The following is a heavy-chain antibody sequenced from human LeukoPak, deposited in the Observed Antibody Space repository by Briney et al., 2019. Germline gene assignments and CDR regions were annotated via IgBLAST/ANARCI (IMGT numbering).Heavy chain of an antibody. CDR2: IYWNDDK. Sequence: SGPTLVNPTQTLTLTCTFSGFSLSTSGVGVGWIRQPPGKALEWLALIYWNDDKRYSPSLKSRLTITKDTSKNQEVLTMTNMDPVDTATYYCAHLSAEGCSSTSCYPNWFDPWGQGTLVTVSS. CDR3: AHLSAEGCSSTSCYPNWFDP. V-gene: IGHV2-5*01. CDR1: GFSLSTSGVG. D-gene: IGHD2-2*01. J-gene: IGHJ5*02.